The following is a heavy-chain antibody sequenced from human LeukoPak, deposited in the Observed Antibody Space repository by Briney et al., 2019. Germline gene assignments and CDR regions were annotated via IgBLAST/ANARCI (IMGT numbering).Heavy chain of an antibody. V-gene: IGHV5-51*01. J-gene: IGHJ3*02. CDR3: ASTDGDAFDI. D-gene: IGHD5-24*01. Sequence: WMGIIYPGDSDTRYSPSFQGQVTISADKSISTAYLQWSSLKASDTAMYYCASTDGDAFDIWGQGTMVTVSS. CDR2: IYPGDSDT.